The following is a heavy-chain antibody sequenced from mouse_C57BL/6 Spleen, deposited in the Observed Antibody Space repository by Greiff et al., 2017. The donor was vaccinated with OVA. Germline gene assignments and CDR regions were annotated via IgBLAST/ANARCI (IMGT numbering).Heavy chain of an antibody. Sequence: VQLQQSGAELARPGASVKLSCKASGYTFTSYGISWVKQSTGQGLEWIGEIYPRSGNTYYNEKFKGKATLTADKSSSTAYMELRSLTSEDSAVYFCARVTTGAYYFDYWGQGTTLTVSS. J-gene: IGHJ2*01. CDR3: ARVTTGAYYFDY. CDR2: IYPRSGNT. CDR1: GYTFTSYG. D-gene: IGHD1-1*01. V-gene: IGHV1-81*01.